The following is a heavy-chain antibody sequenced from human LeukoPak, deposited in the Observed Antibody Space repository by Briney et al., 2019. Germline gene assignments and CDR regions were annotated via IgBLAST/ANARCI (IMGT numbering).Heavy chain of an antibody. CDR2: ISAYSGDT. D-gene: IGHD5-18*01. Sequence: ASVKVSCKASGYTFTNYGISWVRQAPGQGLEWMGWISAYSGDTKYAQNLQGRVTMTTDTSTSTAYMELRSLRSDNTAVYYCARASIRGYSYGYPTDYWGQGTLVTVSS. CDR1: GYTFTNYG. J-gene: IGHJ4*02. V-gene: IGHV1-18*04. CDR3: ARASIRGYSYGYPTDY.